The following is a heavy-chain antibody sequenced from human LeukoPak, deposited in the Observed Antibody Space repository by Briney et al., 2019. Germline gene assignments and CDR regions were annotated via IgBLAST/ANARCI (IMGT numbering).Heavy chain of an antibody. V-gene: IGHV1-69*13. J-gene: IGHJ6*03. CDR1: GYTFTSYY. Sequence: SVKVSCKASGYTFTSYYMHWVRQAPGQGLEWMGGIIPIFGTANYAQKFQGRVTITADESTSTAYMELSSLRSEDTAVYYCSWQLGGVYYYYMDVWGKGTTVTVSS. CDR2: IIPIFGTA. CDR3: SWQLGGVYYYYMDV. D-gene: IGHD6-6*01.